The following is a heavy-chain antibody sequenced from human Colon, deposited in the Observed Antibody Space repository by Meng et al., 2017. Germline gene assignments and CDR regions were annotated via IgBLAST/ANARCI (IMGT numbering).Heavy chain of an antibody. CDR1: GGSLSNSTW. CDR2: IYHSGNT. CDR3: ASRGFSYGYVSF. Sequence: QLQLQESGPGLVKPAGTLSLPCAAFGGSLSNSTWWSWVRQSTGKGLEWIGEIYHSGNTNYNPSLKSRVTISVDKSKNQFSLKVSSVTAADTAVYYCASRGFSYGYVSFWGQGTLVTVSS. J-gene: IGHJ4*02. V-gene: IGHV4-4*02. D-gene: IGHD5-18*01.